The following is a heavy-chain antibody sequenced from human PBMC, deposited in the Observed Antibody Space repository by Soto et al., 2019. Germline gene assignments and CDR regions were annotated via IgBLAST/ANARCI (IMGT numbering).Heavy chain of an antibody. CDR1: GLIFSSAW. V-gene: IGHV3-15*07. CDR3: YSHRFFATGPFCEMLT. Sequence: GGSLRLSCAASGLIFSSAWMSWVRQPPGKGLEWIGRIRSKIDGGTADYAAPVKGRFTISRDDSKSTLYLQMNSLKIEDTGIYYCYSHRFFATGPFCEMLTWGKGTLVTVYS. CDR2: IRSKIDGGTA. J-gene: IGHJ5*02. D-gene: IGHD3-9*01.